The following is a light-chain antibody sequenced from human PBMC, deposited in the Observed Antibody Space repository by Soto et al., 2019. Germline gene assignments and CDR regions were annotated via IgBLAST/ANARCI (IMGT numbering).Light chain of an antibody. J-gene: IGKJ2*01. Sequence: DIQMTQSPATLSASVGDRVTFTCRASQSVSRYLAWYQQKPGKAPKLLIYDASTLERRVPSRFSSSGSRTEFTLTISSLQPDDFATYYCQQVDTCAYTFGQGTKLEIK. CDR1: QSVSRY. CDR2: DAS. V-gene: IGKV1-5*01. CDR3: QQVDTCAYT.